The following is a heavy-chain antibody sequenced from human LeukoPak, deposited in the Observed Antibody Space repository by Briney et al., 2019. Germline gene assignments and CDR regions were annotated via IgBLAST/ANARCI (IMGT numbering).Heavy chain of an antibody. CDR2: ISYDGSNK. J-gene: IGHJ5*02. CDR3: ARAGIAAADNWFDP. D-gene: IGHD6-13*01. V-gene: IGHV3-30-3*01. CDR1: GFTFSAYA. Sequence: GRSLRLSCAASGFTFSAYAMHWVRQAPGKGLEWVAVISYDGSNKYYADSVKGRFTISRDNSKNTLYLQMNSLRAEDTAVYYCARAGIAAADNWFDPWGQGTLVTVSS.